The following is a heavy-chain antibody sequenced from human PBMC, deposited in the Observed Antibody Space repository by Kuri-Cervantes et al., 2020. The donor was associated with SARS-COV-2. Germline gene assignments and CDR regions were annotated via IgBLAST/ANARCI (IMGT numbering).Heavy chain of an antibody. D-gene: IGHD3-22*01. CDR1: GGSISSYY. CDR3: ARARYYDSSGYYSYYYYMDV. CDR2: IYYSGST. Sequence: GSLRLSCTVSGGSISSYYLGWIRQPPGKGLEWIGSIYYSGSTYYDPSLKGRVTISVDTSKNQFSLKLSSVTAADTAVYYCARARYYDSSGYYSYYYYMDVWGKGTTVTVSS. J-gene: IGHJ6*03. V-gene: IGHV4-39*07.